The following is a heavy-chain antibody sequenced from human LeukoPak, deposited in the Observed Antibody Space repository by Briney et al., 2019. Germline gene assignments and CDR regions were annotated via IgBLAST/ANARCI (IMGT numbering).Heavy chain of an antibody. D-gene: IGHD3-9*01. CDR2: ISSSGSTI. V-gene: IGHV3-48*03. Sequence: GWSLRLSCAASGFTFSSYEMNSVRQAPGKGLEWVSYISSSGSTIYYADSVKGRFTISRDNAKNSLYLQMNRLRAEDTAVYFCKKKTTYDILTGYSGHWGQGTLVTVSS. CDR3: KKKTTYDILTGYSGH. CDR1: GFTFSSYE. J-gene: IGHJ4*02.